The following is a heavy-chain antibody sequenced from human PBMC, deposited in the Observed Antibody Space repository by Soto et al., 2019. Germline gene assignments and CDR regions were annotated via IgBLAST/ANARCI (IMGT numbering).Heavy chain of an antibody. CDR2: IYYSGST. V-gene: IGHV4-59*01. D-gene: IGHD5-12*01. Sequence: QVQLQESGPGLVKPSETLSLTCTVSGGSISSYYWSWIRQPPGKGLEWIGYIYYSGSTNYNPSLMSRVTISVDTSKNQFSLKLSSVTAADTAVYYCAREAEMATTEFDYWGQGTLVTVSS. CDR3: AREAEMATTEFDY. CDR1: GGSISSYY. J-gene: IGHJ4*02.